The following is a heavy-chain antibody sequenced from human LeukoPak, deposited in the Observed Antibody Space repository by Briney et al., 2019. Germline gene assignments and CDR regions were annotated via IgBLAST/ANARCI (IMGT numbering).Heavy chain of an antibody. CDR2: IRYDGSNK. Sequence: GRSLRLSCAPPGFTFSSYGMHWVRQAPGKGLEWVAFIRYDGSNKYYADSVKGRFTISRDNSKNTLYLQMNSLRAEDTAVYYCAKDTNGPSSGYYLGWFDPWGQGTLVTVSS. J-gene: IGHJ5*02. D-gene: IGHD3-22*01. CDR1: GFTFSSYG. V-gene: IGHV3-30*02. CDR3: AKDTNGPSSGYYLGWFDP.